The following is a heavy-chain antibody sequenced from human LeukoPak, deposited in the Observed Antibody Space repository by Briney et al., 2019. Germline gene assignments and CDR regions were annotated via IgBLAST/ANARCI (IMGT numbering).Heavy chain of an antibody. CDR2: ISSSGSTI. CDR1: GFTFSSYS. CDR3: ARDRASGGSGAYYFDY. J-gene: IGHJ4*02. D-gene: IGHD2-15*01. Sequence: QSGGSLRLSCAASGFTFSSYSMNWVRQAPGKGLEWVSYISSSGSTIYYADSVKGRFTISRDNAKNSLYLQMNSLRAEDTAVYYCARDRASGGSGAYYFDYWGQGTLVTVSS. V-gene: IGHV3-48*01.